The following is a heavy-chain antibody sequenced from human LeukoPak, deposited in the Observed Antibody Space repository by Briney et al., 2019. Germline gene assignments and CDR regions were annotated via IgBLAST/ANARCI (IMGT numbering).Heavy chain of an antibody. J-gene: IGHJ4*02. CDR3: AREGGFYRPLDY. CDR1: GGSVINTNW. CDR2: VHLDGRT. D-gene: IGHD6-25*01. Sequence: SETLSLTCGVSGGSVINTNWWTWVRQPPGEGLEWIGEVHLDGRTNFNPSLKSRLTMSVDLSENHVSLKLTSVTAADTAVYYCAREGGFYRPLDYSGQGTLVTVSS. V-gene: IGHV4-4*02.